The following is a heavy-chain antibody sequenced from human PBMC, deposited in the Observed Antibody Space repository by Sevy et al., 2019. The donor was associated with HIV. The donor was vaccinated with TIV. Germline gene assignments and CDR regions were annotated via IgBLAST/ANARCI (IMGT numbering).Heavy chain of an antibody. V-gene: IGHV3-23*01. CDR2: ISGSGYCT. Sequence: GGSLRLSCAASGFTFGSYAKSWVRQAPGKGLEWVSVISGSGYCTYYADSVKGRFTISRDNSKNTLYLQMNSLRAEDTAVYYCAKTSLALGSCFYDYWGQGTLVTVSS. CDR1: GFTFGSYA. D-gene: IGHD2-2*01. J-gene: IGHJ4*02. CDR3: AKTSLALGSCFYDY.